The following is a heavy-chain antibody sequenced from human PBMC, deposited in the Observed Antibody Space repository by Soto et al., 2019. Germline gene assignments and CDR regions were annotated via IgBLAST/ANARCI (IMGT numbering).Heavy chain of an antibody. CDR2: IDYSGST. D-gene: IGHD6-13*01. CDR1: GGSVRGGYYY. V-gene: IGHV4-61*01. CDR3: AREEDSSSWTVDY. Sequence: SETLSLTCTVSGGSVRGGYYYWSWIRQPPGKGLEWIGYIDYSGSTYYNPSLKSRVTISVDTSKNQFSLKLSSVTAADTAVYYCAREEDSSSWTVDYWGQGTLVTVSS. J-gene: IGHJ4*02.